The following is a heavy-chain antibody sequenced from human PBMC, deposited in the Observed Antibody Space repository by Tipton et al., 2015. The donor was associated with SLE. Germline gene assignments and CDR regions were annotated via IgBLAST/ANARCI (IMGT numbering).Heavy chain of an antibody. CDR2: IHYSGST. J-gene: IGHJ4*02. CDR3: ARPRYSSGWYLDY. CDR1: GGSISSHY. D-gene: IGHD6-19*01. V-gene: IGHV4-59*11. Sequence: TLSLTCTVSGGSISSHYWSWIRQPPGKGLEYMAYIHYSGSTNYNPSLKSRVTISVDTSKNQFSLKLSSVTAADTAVYYCARPRYSSGWYLDYWGQGTLVTVSS.